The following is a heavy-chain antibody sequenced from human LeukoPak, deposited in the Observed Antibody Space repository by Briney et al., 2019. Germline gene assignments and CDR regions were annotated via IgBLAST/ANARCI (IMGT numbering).Heavy chain of an antibody. CDR3: ARDRGGHSNRRNLFDP. V-gene: IGHV1-18*01. D-gene: IGHD5-12*01. Sequence: ASVKVSCNASGYTFSSYGFSWVRQAPGQGLEWMGWISAYNGHTNYAQKFQDRVTLTTDTSSNTAYMELRTLRYDDTAIYYCARDRGGHSNRRNLFDPWGQGTLVTVSS. CDR2: ISAYNGHT. J-gene: IGHJ5*02. CDR1: GYTFSSYG.